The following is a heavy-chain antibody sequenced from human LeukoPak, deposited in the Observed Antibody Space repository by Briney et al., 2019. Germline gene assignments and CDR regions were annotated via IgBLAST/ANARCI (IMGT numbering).Heavy chain of an antibody. CDR1: GGSISPYY. V-gene: IGHV4-59*12. CDR2: IFYSGST. Sequence: SETLSLTCTVSGGSISPYYWSWVRQPPGKGLEWIGYIFYSGSTNYNPSLKSRITMSLDPSKNQFSLKLSSVTAADTAVYYCARDRRNWFDPWGQGTLVTVSS. CDR3: ARDRRNWFDP. J-gene: IGHJ5*02.